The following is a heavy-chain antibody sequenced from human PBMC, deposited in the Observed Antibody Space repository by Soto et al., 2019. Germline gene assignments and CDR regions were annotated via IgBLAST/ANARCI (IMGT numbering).Heavy chain of an antibody. D-gene: IGHD3-3*01. CDR1: GGSISSYY. J-gene: IGHJ6*02. CDR3: ARGGNYDFWSGYGYYYYGMDV. Sequence: SETLSLTCTVSGGSISSYYWSWIRQPPGKGLEWIWYIYYSGSTNYNPSLKSRVTISVDTSKNQFSLKLSSVTAADTAVYYCARGGNYDFWSGYGYYYYGMDVWGQGTTVTVSS. CDR2: IYYSGST. V-gene: IGHV4-59*01.